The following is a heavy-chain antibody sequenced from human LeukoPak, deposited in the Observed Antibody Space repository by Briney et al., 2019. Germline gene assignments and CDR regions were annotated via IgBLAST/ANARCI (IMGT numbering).Heavy chain of an antibody. CDR1: GFTFDDYA. D-gene: IGHD5-12*01. CDR2: ISWNSGSI. J-gene: IGHJ3*02. CDR3: AKDMGIVATIDAFDI. Sequence: GGSLRLSCAASGFTFDDYAMHWVRHAPGKGLEWVSGISWNSGSIGYADSVKGRFTISRDNAKNSLYLQMNSLRAEDTALYYCAKDMGIVATIDAFDIWGQGTMVTVSS. V-gene: IGHV3-9*01.